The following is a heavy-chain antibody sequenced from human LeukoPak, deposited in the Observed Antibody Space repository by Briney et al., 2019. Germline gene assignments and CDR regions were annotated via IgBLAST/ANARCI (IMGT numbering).Heavy chain of an antibody. CDR2: IYSSGST. V-gene: IGHV4-4*07. CDR3: ARKDGDY. CDR1: GASITSFH. J-gene: IGHJ4*02. Sequence: SETLSITCTVSGASITSFHWTWIRQPAGKGLEWIGLIYSSGSTIYNPSLQSRVAMSVDMTKNQLSLKLSSVTAADTAMYYCARKDGDYWGQGTLVTVSS. D-gene: IGHD6-6*01.